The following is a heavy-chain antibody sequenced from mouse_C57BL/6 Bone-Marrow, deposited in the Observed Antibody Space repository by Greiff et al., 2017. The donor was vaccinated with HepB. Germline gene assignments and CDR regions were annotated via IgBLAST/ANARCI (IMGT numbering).Heavy chain of an antibody. D-gene: IGHD4-1*01. CDR3: ATGVFAY. Sequence: EVMLVESGGDLVKPGGSLKLSCAASGFTFSSYGMSWVRQTPDKRLEWVATISSGGSYTYYPDSVKGRFTISRDNAKNTLYLQMSSLKSEDTAMYYCATGVFAYWGQGTLVTVSA. CDR1: GFTFSSYG. V-gene: IGHV5-6*01. CDR2: ISSGGSYT. J-gene: IGHJ3*01.